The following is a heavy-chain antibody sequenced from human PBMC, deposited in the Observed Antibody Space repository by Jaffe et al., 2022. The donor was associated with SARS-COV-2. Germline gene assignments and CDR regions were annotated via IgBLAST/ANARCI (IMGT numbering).Heavy chain of an antibody. CDR2: IFYSGSA. Sequence: QVQLHESGPGLVKPSETVSLTCNVSGGSITGYYWSWIRQPTGKGLEWLGRIFYSGSAMYHPSLKSRLTMSVDTSKNQFSLKLNSVTAADTAVYYCARASRSTTSRFDSWGQGSLVIVSS. J-gene: IGHJ4*02. V-gene: IGHV4-4*07. CDR1: GGSITGYY. D-gene: IGHD2-2*01. CDR3: ARASRSTTSRFDS.